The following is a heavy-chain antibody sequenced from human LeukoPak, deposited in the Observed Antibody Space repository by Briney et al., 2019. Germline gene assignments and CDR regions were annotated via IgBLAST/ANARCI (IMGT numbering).Heavy chain of an antibody. Sequence: PPGGSLRLSCAASGFIVRSNYMNWVRQAPGKGLEWVSAISGSGGSTYYADSVKGRFTISRDNSENTLYLQMNSLRAEDTAVYYCAKARHYDSSGYYYEAGGYYFDYWGQGTLVTVSS. CDR1: GFIVRSNY. CDR2: ISGSGGST. J-gene: IGHJ4*02. CDR3: AKARHYDSSGYYYEAGGYYFDY. V-gene: IGHV3-23*01. D-gene: IGHD3-22*01.